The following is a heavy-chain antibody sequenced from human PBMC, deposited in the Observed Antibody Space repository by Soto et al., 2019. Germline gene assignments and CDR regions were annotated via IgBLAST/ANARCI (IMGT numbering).Heavy chain of an antibody. V-gene: IGHV1-69*06. D-gene: IGHD3-3*01. J-gene: IGHJ6*02. CDR2: SMPIFGTA. Sequence: QVQLVQSGAEVKKPGSSGKVSCKASGGTFSSYAISWVRQAPGQGVEWMGGSMPIFGTANYAQRFQGRVTITADKSTGTAYMELGSLRSEDTAVYYCARASRITIFGVALYYYYGMDVWGQGTTVTVSS. CDR1: GGTFSSYA. CDR3: ARASRITIFGVALYYYYGMDV.